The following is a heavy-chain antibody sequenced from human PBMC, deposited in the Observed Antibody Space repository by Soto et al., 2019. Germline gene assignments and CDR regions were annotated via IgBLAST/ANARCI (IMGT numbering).Heavy chain of an antibody. Sequence: PSETLSLTCTVSGGSISTSNYYWGWVRQPPGKGPDWIGNIYYSGTTYYNPSLKSRVTISVDTSKNQFSLKLNSVTAADTAVYYCATFVVPASRNTDFDLWGPGTLVTVSS. CDR2: IYYSGTT. V-gene: IGHV4-39*01. J-gene: IGHJ4*02. CDR1: GGSISTSNYY. D-gene: IGHD2-21*02. CDR3: ATFVVPASRNTDFDL.